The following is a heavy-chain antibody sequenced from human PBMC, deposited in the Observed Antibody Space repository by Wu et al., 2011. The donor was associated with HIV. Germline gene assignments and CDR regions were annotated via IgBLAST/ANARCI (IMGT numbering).Heavy chain of an antibody. CDR2: IIPILGTV. Sequence: QVQLVQSGAEVKKPGSSVKVSCKASGGTFSTYGISWVRQAPGQGLEWMGGIIPILGTVKYAQKFQGRVTITADKSTSTAYMELSSLRSEDTAIYYCARDLGGDEDHWGQGTLV. J-gene: IGHJ4*02. CDR3: ARDLGGDEDH. D-gene: IGHD2-21*01. CDR1: GGTFSTYG. V-gene: IGHV1-69*14.